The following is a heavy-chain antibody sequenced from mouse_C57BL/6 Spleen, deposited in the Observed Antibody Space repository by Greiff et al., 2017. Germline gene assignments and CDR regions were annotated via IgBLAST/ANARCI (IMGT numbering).Heavy chain of an antibody. Sequence: EVKLVESGGDLVKPGGSLKLSCAASGFTFSSYGMSWVRQTPDKRLEWVATISSGGSYTYYPDSVKGRCTISRDNAKNTLYLQMSSLKSEDTAMYYCARENDAPFAYWGQGTLVTVSA. V-gene: IGHV5-6*01. CDR3: ARENDAPFAY. J-gene: IGHJ3*01. CDR1: GFTFSSYG. CDR2: ISSGGSYT.